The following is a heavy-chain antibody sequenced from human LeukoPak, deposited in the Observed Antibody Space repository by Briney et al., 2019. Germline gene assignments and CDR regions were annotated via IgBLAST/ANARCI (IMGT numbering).Heavy chain of an antibody. Sequence: SQTLSLTCTVSGGSISSGSYYWRWIRQPAGKGLEWTGRIYNSGSTNYNPSLKSRVTISVDTSKNQFSLKLSSVTAADTAVYYCTRDDFGIKTDWEDYYYMDVWGKGTTATVSS. D-gene: IGHD3-3*01. V-gene: IGHV4-61*02. CDR2: IYNSGST. CDR3: TRDDFGIKTDWEDYYYMDV. J-gene: IGHJ6*03. CDR1: GGSISSGSYY.